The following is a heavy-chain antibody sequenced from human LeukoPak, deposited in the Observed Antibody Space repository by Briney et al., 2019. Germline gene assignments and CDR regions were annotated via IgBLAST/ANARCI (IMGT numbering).Heavy chain of an antibody. Sequence: GGSLRLSCAASGFTFSSNAMTWVRQAPGKGLEWVSAISASSGNTYYADSVKGRFTTSRDNGNNTMYLQMNSLRAEDTAIYYCARAKYSSRWSLDYWGQGALVTVSS. V-gene: IGHV3-23*01. CDR2: ISASSGNT. CDR3: ARAKYSSRWSLDY. D-gene: IGHD6-13*01. J-gene: IGHJ4*02. CDR1: GFTFSSNA.